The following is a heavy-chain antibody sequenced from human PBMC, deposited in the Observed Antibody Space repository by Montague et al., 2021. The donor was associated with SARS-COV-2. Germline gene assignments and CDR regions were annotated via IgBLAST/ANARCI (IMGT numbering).Heavy chain of an antibody. V-gene: IGHV4-59*13. D-gene: IGHD1-20*01. J-gene: IGHJ5*02. CDR2: IFHSGIT. CDR1: GGSISSSY. CDR3: ARTEYNWNDWFDP. Sequence: SETLSLTCSVSGGSISSSYWSWIRQSPGKGLEWIGYIFHSGITDYNPSLKSRVTISVDMSKNQFSLQLNSVTAADSAVYYCARTEYNWNDWFDPWGQGTLVTVSS.